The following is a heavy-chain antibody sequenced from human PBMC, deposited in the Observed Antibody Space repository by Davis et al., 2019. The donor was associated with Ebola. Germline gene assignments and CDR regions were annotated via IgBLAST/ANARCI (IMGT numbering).Heavy chain of an antibody. D-gene: IGHD2-15*01. J-gene: IGHJ4*02. CDR1: GGSISSYY. CDR2: IYYSGST. CDR3: ARGGWGAGGY. V-gene: IGHV4-59*01. Sequence: MPSETLSLTCTVSGGSISSYYWSWIRQPPGKGLEWIGYIYYSGSTNYNPSLKSRVTISVDTSTNQFSLKLSSVTAADTAVYYCARGGWGAGGYWGQGTLVTVSS.